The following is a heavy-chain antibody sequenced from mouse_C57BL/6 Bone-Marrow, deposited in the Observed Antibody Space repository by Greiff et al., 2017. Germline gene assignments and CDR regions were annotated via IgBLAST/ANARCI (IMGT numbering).Heavy chain of an antibody. CDR2: ISGGGGNT. V-gene: IGHV5-9*01. D-gene: IGHD1-1*01. Sequence: EVNLVESGGGLVKPGGSLKLSCAASGFTFSSYTMSWFRQTPEKRLLWFAAISGGGGNTYSPDSVKGRFTISRDNDKNILYLQMSSLRSEDTALYYCSRQVTTVLATKYFDFWGTGTTVTVSS. CDR3: SRQVTTVLATKYFDF. J-gene: IGHJ1*03. CDR1: GFTFSSYT.